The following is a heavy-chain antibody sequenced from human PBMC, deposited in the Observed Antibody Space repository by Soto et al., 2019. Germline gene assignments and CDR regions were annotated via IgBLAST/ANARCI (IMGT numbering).Heavy chain of an antibody. CDR1: GFTFSSYA. Sequence: GGSLRLSCAASGFTFSSYAMHWVRQAPGKGLEWVAVISYDGSNKYYADSVKGRFTISRDNSKNTLYLQMNSLRAEDTAVYYCIWSGYYVDYYGMDVWGQGTTVTVSS. CDR3: IWSGYYVDYYGMDV. J-gene: IGHJ6*02. D-gene: IGHD3-3*01. V-gene: IGHV3-30-3*01. CDR2: ISYDGSNK.